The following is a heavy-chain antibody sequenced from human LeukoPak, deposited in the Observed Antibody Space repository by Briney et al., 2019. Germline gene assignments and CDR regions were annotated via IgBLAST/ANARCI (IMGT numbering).Heavy chain of an antibody. CDR2: ISYDGSNK. CDR1: GFTFSSYA. D-gene: IGHD5-18*01. V-gene: IGHV3-30-3*01. CDR3: ARGSPTAMVRGVDY. Sequence: PGGSLRLSCAVSGFTFSSYAMHWVRQAPGKGLEWVAVISYDGSNKYYADSVKGRFTISRDNSKNTLYPQMNSLRAEDTAVYYCARGSPTAMVRGVDYWGQGTLVTVSS. J-gene: IGHJ4*02.